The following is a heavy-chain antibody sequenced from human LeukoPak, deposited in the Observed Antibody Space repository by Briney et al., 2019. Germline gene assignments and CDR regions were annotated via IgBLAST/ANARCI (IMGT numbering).Heavy chain of an antibody. CDR2: IYPGDSDT. J-gene: IGHJ6*03. V-gene: IGHV5-51*01. D-gene: IGHD6-19*01. CDR1: GYSFTSYW. CDR3: ARSSQYYYYYMDV. Sequence: NRGESLKISCKGSGYSFTSYWIGWVRQMPGKGLEWMGIIYPGDSDTRYSPSFQGQVTISADRSISTAYLQWSSLKASDTAMYYCARSSQYYYYYMDVWGKGTTVTVSS.